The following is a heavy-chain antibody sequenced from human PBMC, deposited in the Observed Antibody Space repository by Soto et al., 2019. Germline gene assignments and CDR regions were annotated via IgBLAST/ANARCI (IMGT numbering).Heavy chain of an antibody. V-gene: IGHV4-30-2*01. CDR2: IYHSGST. Sequence: PSETLSLTCAVSGGSISSGGYSWSWIRQPPGKGLEWIGYIYHSGSTYYNPSLKSRVTISVDRSKNQFSLKLSSVTAADTAVYYCAREGRTYSSSSGLEYNWFDPWGQGTLVTVSS. CDR1: GGSISSGGYS. D-gene: IGHD6-6*01. J-gene: IGHJ5*02. CDR3: AREGRTYSSSSGLEYNWFDP.